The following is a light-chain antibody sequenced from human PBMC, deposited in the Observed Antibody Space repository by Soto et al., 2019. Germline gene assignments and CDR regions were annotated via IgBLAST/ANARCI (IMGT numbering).Light chain of an antibody. CDR3: AAWDDRVSGSYV. Sequence: QSVLTQPPSASGTPGQRVTISCSGSSSNIGSNYVYWYQQLPGTAPKLLMYRNNKRPSGVPDRFSGCKSGTSASLAISGLRSEDEADYYCAAWDDRVSGSYVFGTGTKVTVL. J-gene: IGLJ1*01. CDR2: RNN. CDR1: SSNIGSNY. V-gene: IGLV1-47*01.